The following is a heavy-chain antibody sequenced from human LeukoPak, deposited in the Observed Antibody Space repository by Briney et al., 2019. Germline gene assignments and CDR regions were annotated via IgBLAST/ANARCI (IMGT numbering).Heavy chain of an antibody. CDR3: ARDHDSSSCPYFDY. D-gene: IGHD6-13*01. CDR1: GFTFSSYS. V-gene: IGHV3-48*01. Sequence: GGSLRLSCAASGFTFSSYSMNWVRQAPGKGLEGVSYISSSSSPIYYADSVKGRFTISRDNAKKSLYLQTNSLRAEDTAVYYCARDHDSSSCPYFDYWGQGTLVTVSS. J-gene: IGHJ4*02. CDR2: ISSSSSPI.